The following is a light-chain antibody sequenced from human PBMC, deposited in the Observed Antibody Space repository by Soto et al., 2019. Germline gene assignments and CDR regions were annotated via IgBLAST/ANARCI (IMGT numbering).Light chain of an antibody. V-gene: IGKV1-5*01. J-gene: IGKJ1*01. CDR1: QTISNW. CDR2: DAS. Sequence: DIQMTQSPSTLSASVGDRVTITCRASQTISNWLAWYQQKPGKAPKLLIYDASSLEGWVPSRFSGSGSGTEFTLTLSSLQPDDFATYYCQQYYIYWTFGQGTKVEIK. CDR3: QQYYIYWT.